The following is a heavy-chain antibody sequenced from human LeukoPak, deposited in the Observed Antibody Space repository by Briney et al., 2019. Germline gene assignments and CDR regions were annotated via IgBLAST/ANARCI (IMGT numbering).Heavy chain of an antibody. CDR3: ARSRVAAAAGANYFQH. V-gene: IGHV4-38-2*02. CDR1: GYSIGSGYY. CDR2: INHGGST. D-gene: IGHD6-13*01. J-gene: IGHJ1*01. Sequence: AETLSLTCNVSGYSIGSGYYWAWIGLSPGKGLDGIGEINHGGSTNHNPSLKSRVTISVHTPKNQFSLKLSSVTAADTAVYYCARSRVAAAAGANYFQHWGQGTLVTVSS.